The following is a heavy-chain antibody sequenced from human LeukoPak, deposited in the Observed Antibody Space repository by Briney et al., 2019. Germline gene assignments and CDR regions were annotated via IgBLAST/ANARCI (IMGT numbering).Heavy chain of an antibody. CDR2: ISSSGSTI. Sequence: GGSLRLSCAASGFTFSSYEMNWVRQAPGKGLEWVSYISSSGSTIYYADSVKGRFTISRDNAKNSLYLQMNSLRAEDTAVYYCARGRQRRWLDYWGQGTLVTVSS. CDR1: GFTFSSYE. J-gene: IGHJ4*02. D-gene: IGHD1-1*01. CDR3: ARGRQRRWLDY. V-gene: IGHV3-48*03.